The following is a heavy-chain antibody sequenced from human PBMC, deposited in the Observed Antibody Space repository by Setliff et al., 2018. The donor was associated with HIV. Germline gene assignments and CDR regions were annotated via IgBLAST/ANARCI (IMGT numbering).Heavy chain of an antibody. CDR3: ARGLSIFGVATPGFYSFMDV. D-gene: IGHD3-3*01. V-gene: IGHV4-61*09. Sequence: SETLSLTCTVSGGSISSGRYYWSWIRQPAGKGLEWIGHIYTSGGTNYNPSLKSRVTISVDTSKNQFSLKLSSVTAADTAVYYCARGLSIFGVATPGFYSFMDVWGKGTTVTVSS. CDR2: IYTSGGT. CDR1: GGSISSGRYY. J-gene: IGHJ6*03.